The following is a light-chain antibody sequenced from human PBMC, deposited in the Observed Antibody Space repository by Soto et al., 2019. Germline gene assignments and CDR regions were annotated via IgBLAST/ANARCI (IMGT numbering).Light chain of an antibody. CDR2: AAS. V-gene: IGKV1-5*01. CDR1: QSITNY. CDR3: QQYHIYSGT. Sequence: DIQMTQSPSALSASVGDRVTITCRASQSITNYLNWYQHKPGQAPNLLIYAASTLQAGVPSRFRGSGSGTEFTLTINSLQPDDFATYYCQQYHIYSGTFGQGTKVDIK. J-gene: IGKJ1*01.